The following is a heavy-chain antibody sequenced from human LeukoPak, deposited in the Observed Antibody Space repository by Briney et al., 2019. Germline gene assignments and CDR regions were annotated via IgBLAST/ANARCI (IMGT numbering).Heavy chain of an antibody. Sequence: SETLSLTCTVSGGSISSYYWSWIRQPPGKGLEWIGSIYHSGSTYYNPSLKSRVTISVDTSKNQFSLKLSSVTAADTAVYYCAREGPPSIAARAIDYWGQGTLVTVSS. J-gene: IGHJ4*02. D-gene: IGHD6-6*01. V-gene: IGHV4-38-2*02. CDR3: AREGPPSIAARAIDY. CDR1: GGSISSYY. CDR2: IYHSGST.